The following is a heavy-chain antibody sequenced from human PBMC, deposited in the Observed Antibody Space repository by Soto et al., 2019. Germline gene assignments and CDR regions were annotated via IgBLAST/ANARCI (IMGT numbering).Heavy chain of an antibody. V-gene: IGHV1-46*03. CDR3: AREGRYCSGGSCSNFDY. CDR2: INPSGGST. D-gene: IGHD2-15*01. Sequence: ASVKVSCKASGYTFTSYYMHWVRQAPGQGLEWKGIINPSGGSTSYAQKFQGRVTMTRDTSTSTVYMELSSLRSEDTAVYYCAREGRYCSGGSCSNFDYWGQGTLVTVSS. CDR1: GYTFTSYY. J-gene: IGHJ4*02.